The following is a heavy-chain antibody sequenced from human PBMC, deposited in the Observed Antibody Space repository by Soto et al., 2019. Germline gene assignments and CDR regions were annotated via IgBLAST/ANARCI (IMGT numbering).Heavy chain of an antibody. J-gene: IGHJ4*02. CDR3: ASHSSHWPFFDF. CDR2: IYYTGLS. CDR1: GGSISSYY. V-gene: IGHV4-59*01. Sequence: PSETLSLTCAVSGGSISSYYWSWIRQPPGNGLEWIGYIYYTGLSNSNPSLNSRVTMSVYTSKNQFSLKLSSVTAADTAVYYCASHSSHWPFFDFWGQGTPGTVSS. D-gene: IGHD6-13*01.